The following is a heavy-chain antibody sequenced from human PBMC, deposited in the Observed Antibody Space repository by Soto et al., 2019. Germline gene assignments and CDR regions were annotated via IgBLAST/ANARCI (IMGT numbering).Heavy chain of an antibody. J-gene: IGHJ5*02. CDR3: ARHTITMTRNWFDP. D-gene: IGHD3-22*01. CDR1: GGSISSSSHY. Sequence: PSDTLSLTCTVSGGSISSSSHYWGWIRQPPGKGLEWIGSIYYSGSTYYNLSLKSRVTISVDTSKNQFSLKLSSVTAADTAVYYCARHTITMTRNWFDPWGQGTLVTVSS. V-gene: IGHV4-39*01. CDR2: IYYSGST.